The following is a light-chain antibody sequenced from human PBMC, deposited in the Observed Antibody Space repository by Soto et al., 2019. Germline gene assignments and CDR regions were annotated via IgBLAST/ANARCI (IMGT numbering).Light chain of an antibody. CDR2: DVT. CDR1: IRYVGAYKY. V-gene: IGLV2-11*01. J-gene: IGLJ1*01. Sequence: QSVLTHPRSVSRSPGHSFTISFTGTIRYVGAYKYVSWYQQYPGKAPKLIIYDVTKRPSGVPDRFSGSKSGNTASLTISGLKAEDEADYYCCSYAGSSTFGVLATWTKVTVL. CDR3: CSYAGSSTFGV.